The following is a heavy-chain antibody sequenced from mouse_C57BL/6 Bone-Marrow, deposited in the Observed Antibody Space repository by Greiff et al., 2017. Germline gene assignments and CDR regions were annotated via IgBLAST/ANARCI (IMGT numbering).Heavy chain of an antibody. Sequence: QVQLQQSGAELVKPGASVKVSCKASGYTFTSYWMHWVKQRPGQGLEWIGRIHPSDSDTNYNQKFKGKSTLTVDKSSSTAYMQLSSQTSEDSAFYYWESKGGGYWYFDVWGTGTTVTVSS. CDR2: IHPSDSDT. V-gene: IGHV1-74*01. J-gene: IGHJ1*03. CDR3: ESKGGGYWYFDV. CDR1: GYTFTSYW.